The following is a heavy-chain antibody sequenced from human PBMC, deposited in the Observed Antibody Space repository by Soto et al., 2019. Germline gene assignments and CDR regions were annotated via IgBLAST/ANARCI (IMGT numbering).Heavy chain of an antibody. V-gene: IGHV4-34*01. CDR3: ARGFLQQLGEYCQH. CDR2: INHSGST. Sequence: QVQLQQWGAGLLKPSETLSLTCAVYGGSFSGYYWSWIRQPPGKGLEWIGEINHSGSTNYNPSLKSRVTLSVDTSKDQSSLKLGSVTAADTAVYYCARGFLQQLGEYCQHWGQGTPVTVSS. J-gene: IGHJ1*01. D-gene: IGHD6-13*01. CDR1: GGSFSGYY.